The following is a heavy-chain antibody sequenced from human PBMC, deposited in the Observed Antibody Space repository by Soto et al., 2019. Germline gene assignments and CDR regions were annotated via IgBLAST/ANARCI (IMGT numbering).Heavy chain of an antibody. J-gene: IGHJ4*02. CDR3: ARDRGSSYSGYDFMDY. CDR1: GDSVSSNSAA. Sequence: SQTLSLTCAISGDSVSSNSAAWNWIRQSPSRGLEWLGRTYYRSKWHNDYAVSVKSRITINPDTSKNQFSLQLNSVTPEDTAVYYCARDRGSSYSGYDFMDYWGQGTLVTVSS. V-gene: IGHV6-1*01. CDR2: TYYRSKWHN. D-gene: IGHD5-12*01.